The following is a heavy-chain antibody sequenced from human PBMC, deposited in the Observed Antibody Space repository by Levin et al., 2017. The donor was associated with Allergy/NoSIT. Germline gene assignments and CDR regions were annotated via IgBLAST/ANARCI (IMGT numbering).Heavy chain of an antibody. J-gene: IGHJ5*01. CDR3: ARERFYHGNWFDS. V-gene: IGHV4-31*03. Sequence: SETLSLTCTVSNGSINSGGNYWTWIRQSPGTGLEWIGYIYFSGSTKYNPALKSRMTILVDRSQNQFSLKLTSVTAADTAVYYCARERFYHGNWFDSWGQGTLVTVSS. CDR2: IYFSGST. CDR1: NGSINSGGNY. D-gene: IGHD2/OR15-2a*01.